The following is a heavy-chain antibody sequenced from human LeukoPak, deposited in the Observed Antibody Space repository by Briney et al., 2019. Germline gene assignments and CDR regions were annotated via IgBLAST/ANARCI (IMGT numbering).Heavy chain of an antibody. CDR2: IRNKANSYTT. V-gene: IGHV3-72*01. CDR1: GFTFSDHY. D-gene: IGHD1-7*01. J-gene: IGHJ4*02. CDR3: SRAGLRTTPFYFDY. Sequence: PGGSLRLSCAASGFTFSDHYMDWVRQAPGEGLEWVARIRNKANSYTTEYAASVKGRFTISRDDSKSSLYLQMNSLKTEDTAVYYCSRAGLRTTPFYFDYWGQGTLVTVSS.